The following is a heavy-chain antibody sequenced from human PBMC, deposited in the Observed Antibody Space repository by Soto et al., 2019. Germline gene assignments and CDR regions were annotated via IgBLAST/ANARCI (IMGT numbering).Heavy chain of an antibody. CDR2: ISYTGRT. Sequence: SETLSLTCTVSGGAISSDANFWSWIRQLPGRGLEWIGYISYTGRTYYTPSLNSRLTISLDTSKNLFSLRLSAVTAADTAVYFCARGSFSSSSSWFDPWGQGTLVTVSS. CDR3: ARGSFSSSSSWFDP. CDR1: GGAISSDANF. D-gene: IGHD6-6*01. J-gene: IGHJ5*02. V-gene: IGHV4-31*03.